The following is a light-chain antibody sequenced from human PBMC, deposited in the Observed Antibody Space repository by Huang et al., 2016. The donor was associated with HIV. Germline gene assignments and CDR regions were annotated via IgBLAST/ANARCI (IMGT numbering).Light chain of an antibody. J-gene: IGKJ2*01. Sequence: EIVLTQSPATLSLSPGERATLSCRATQSIRNRYLAWFQQKPGLAPRLLIYYSSNRATGIPDRFSGGGSGTDFTLTISRLEPEDFAVYYCQQYGSSSYTFGQGTKLELK. CDR3: QQYGSSSYT. V-gene: IGKV3D-20*01. CDR1: QSIRNRY. CDR2: YSS.